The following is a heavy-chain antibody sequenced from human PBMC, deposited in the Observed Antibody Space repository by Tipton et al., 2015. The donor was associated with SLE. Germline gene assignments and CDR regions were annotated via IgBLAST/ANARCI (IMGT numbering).Heavy chain of an antibody. CDR1: GFTFSGYA. J-gene: IGHJ4*02. CDR2: INDNGGNT. CDR3: AKRTTWYSFDY. D-gene: IGHD1-14*01. Sequence: SLRLSCAASGFTFSGYAMHWVRQAPGKGLEYVAGINDNGGNTNYANSVKGRFTISRDNSRNTVYLEMGNLRPEDMAVYYCAKRTTWYSFDYWGQGTLVTVSS. V-gene: IGHV3-64*01.